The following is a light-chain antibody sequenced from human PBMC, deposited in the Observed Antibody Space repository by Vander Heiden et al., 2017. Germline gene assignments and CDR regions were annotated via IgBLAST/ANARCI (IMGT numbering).Light chain of an antibody. J-gene: IGKJ1*01. V-gene: IGKV3-20*01. CDR1: QTISSDY. Sequence: EIVLTQSPGTLSLSPGERATLSCRTSQTISSDYLAWYQHKPGQPPRLLLYATSSRATGIPDRFSGSGSGTDFTLTIGRLEPEDFAVYFCQQDTTTPRTFGQGTRV. CDR2: ATS. CDR3: QQDTTTPRT.